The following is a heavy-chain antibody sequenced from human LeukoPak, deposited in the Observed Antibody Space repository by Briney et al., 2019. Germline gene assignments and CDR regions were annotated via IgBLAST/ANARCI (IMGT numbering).Heavy chain of an antibody. Sequence: PSETLSLTCTVSGGSISSSSYYWGWIRQPPGKGLEWIGSIYYSGGTYYNPSLKSRVTISVDTSKNQFSLKLSSVTAADTAVYYCARHNGDYVAFDIWGQGTMVTVSS. D-gene: IGHD4-17*01. V-gene: IGHV4-39*01. CDR3: ARHNGDYVAFDI. CDR2: IYYSGGT. CDR1: GGSISSSSYY. J-gene: IGHJ3*02.